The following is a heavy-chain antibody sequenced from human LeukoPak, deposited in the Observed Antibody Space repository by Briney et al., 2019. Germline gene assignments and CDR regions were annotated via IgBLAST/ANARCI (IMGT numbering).Heavy chain of an antibody. CDR3: ARANDFWSGYDIPYYYYMDV. D-gene: IGHD3-3*01. Sequence: GGSLRLSCAASGFTFSSYSMNWVRQAPGKGLEWVSSISSSSSYIYYADSVKGRFTISRDNAKSSLYLQMNSLRAEDTAVYYCARANDFWSGYDIPYYYYMDVWGKGTTVTVSS. J-gene: IGHJ6*03. CDR1: GFTFSSYS. V-gene: IGHV3-21*01. CDR2: ISSSSSYI.